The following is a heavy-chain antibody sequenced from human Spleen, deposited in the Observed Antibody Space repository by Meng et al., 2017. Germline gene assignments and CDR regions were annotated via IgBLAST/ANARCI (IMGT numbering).Heavy chain of an antibody. CDR1: GDSVSSDYF. CDR2: IPHRGSS. D-gene: IGHD3-10*01. V-gene: IGHV4-4*02. Sequence: QVQLQQSGPGLVQPSGTLSLTCAVSGDSVSSDYFWSWIRQPPGKGLEWIGEIPHRGSSAYTPSLKSRVSMSIDKSKNQFSLKLTSVTAADTAVYHCLRGSGGSVWGQGTLVTVSS. CDR3: LRGSGGSV. J-gene: IGHJ1*01.